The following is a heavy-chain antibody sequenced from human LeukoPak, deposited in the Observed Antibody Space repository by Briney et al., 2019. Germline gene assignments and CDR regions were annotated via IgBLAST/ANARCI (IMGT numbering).Heavy chain of an antibody. CDR3: ARDPAAYGGYGYYFEL. CDR2: IYYSGST. J-gene: IGHJ4*02. Sequence: SQTLSLTCTVSGGSISSGDYYWSWIRQPPGKGLEWIGYIYYSGSTYYNPSLKSRVTMSVDTSKNQFSLKLDSVTAADTAVYYCARDPAAYGGYGYYFELWGQGILVTVSS. V-gene: IGHV4-30-4*08. CDR1: GGSISSGDYY. D-gene: IGHD5-12*01.